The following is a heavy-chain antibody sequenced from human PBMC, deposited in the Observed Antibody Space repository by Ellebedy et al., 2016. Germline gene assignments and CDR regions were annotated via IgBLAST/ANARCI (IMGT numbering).Heavy chain of an antibody. V-gene: IGHV1-18*01. CDR2: RSVFNGNT. CDR1: GYTFTSYG. Sequence: ASVKVSCXASGYTFTSYGIGWVRQAPGQGLEWMGWRSVFNGNTNYAQKFQGRLTMTTDTSTSTAYMELRSLRSDDTAVYYCARFNYDFWSGYEDYWGQGTLVTVSS. D-gene: IGHD3-3*01. CDR3: ARFNYDFWSGYEDY. J-gene: IGHJ4*02.